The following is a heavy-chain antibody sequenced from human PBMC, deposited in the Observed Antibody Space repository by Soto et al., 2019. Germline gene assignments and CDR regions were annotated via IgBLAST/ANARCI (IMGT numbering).Heavy chain of an antibody. D-gene: IGHD2-15*01. CDR1: GFTFSRYE. J-gene: IGHJ4*02. CDR3: ADVERYFDY. V-gene: IGHV3-48*03. Sequence: GGSLRLSCAASGFTFSRYEMNWVRQAPGKGLEWVSDISGSGSTIYYADSVKGRFTISSDNAKNSLYLQMSSLRAEDSAVYYFADVERYFDYWGQGTLVTVSS. CDR2: ISGSGSTI.